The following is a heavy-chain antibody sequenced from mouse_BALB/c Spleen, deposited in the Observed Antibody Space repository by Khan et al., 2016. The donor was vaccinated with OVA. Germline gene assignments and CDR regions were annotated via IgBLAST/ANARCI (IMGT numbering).Heavy chain of an antibody. CDR2: INPSNGGT. V-gene: IGHV1S81*02. CDR1: GYTFTSYY. J-gene: IGHJ3*01. CDR3: TRSGYGSFVY. D-gene: IGHD2-2*01. Sequence: VQVVESGAELVKPGASVKLSCKTSGYTFTSYYMYWVKQRPGQGLEWIGEINPSNGGTNFNEKFKSKATLTVDKSSSTAYMQLSSLTSEDSAVYYCTRSGYGSFVYWGQGTLVTVSA.